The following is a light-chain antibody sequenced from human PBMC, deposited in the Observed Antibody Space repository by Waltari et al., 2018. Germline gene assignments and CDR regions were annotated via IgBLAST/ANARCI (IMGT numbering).Light chain of an antibody. CDR1: QRLTKNY. CDR3: QQYGSSVLYT. CDR2: GAS. V-gene: IGKV3-20*01. Sequence: ALMQSPGTLPLSTGERATLSCRASQRLTKNYLAWYQQKPGQAPRLLIYGASSRAAGIPDRFSGSGSGTDFTLTISRLEPEDFAVYYCQQYGSSVLYTFGQGTKLEIK. J-gene: IGKJ2*01.